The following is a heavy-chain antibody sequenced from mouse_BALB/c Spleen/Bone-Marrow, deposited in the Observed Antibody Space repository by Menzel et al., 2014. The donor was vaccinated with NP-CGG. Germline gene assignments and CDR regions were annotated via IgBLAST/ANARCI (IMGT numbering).Heavy chain of an antibody. V-gene: IGHV4-1*02. CDR3: AXXXXXXXLXY. Sequence: EVQVVESGGGLVQPGGSLKLSCAASGFDFRRFWMSWVRQAPGRGLQWIGEINPNSRTINYTPSLKAKFIISRDNAKNTLYLQMSKVRSEDTALYYCAXXXXXXXLXYWGQGTXLTXSS. CDR1: GFDFRRFW. CDR2: INPNSRTI. J-gene: IGHJ2*01.